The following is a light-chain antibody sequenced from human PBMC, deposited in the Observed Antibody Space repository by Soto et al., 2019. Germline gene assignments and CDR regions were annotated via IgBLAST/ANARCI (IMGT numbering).Light chain of an antibody. CDR3: LLSYRGDYV. Sequence: QAVVTQEPSLTVSPGGKVILTCGSTTGPVTTGHYPYWFQQKPGQAPRPLVYDTANIFSWTPVRFSGSLVGGKAALTLSGAQPEDEAEYYCLLSYRGDYVVGPGTKV. CDR2: DTA. CDR1: TGPVTTGHY. J-gene: IGLJ1*01. V-gene: IGLV7-46*01.